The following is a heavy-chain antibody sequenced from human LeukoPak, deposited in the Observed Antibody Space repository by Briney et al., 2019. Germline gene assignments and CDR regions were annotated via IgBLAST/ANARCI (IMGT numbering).Heavy chain of an antibody. D-gene: IGHD3-9*01. Sequence: GGSLRLPCAASGFIFDSYAMSWVRQPPGKGLQCVSTISGGGGSTYYADSVEGRFTISRDNSKNTLFLQMNSLRAEDTAVYYCAKGTKYYDILDYWGQGTLVTVSS. CDR2: ISGGGGST. V-gene: IGHV3-23*01. CDR3: AKGTKYYDILDY. J-gene: IGHJ4*02. CDR1: GFIFDSYA.